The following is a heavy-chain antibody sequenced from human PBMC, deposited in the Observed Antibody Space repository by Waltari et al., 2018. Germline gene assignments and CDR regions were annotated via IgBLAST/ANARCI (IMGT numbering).Heavy chain of an antibody. CDR3: ARAGMVRGPYKRREDAFDI. CDR1: GGSFSGYY. Sequence: QVQLQQWGAGLLKPSETLSLTCAVYGGSFSGYYWSCIRPPPGKGLEWIGEINHSGSTNYNPSLKSRVTISVDTSKNQFSLKLSSVTAADTAVYYCARAGMVRGPYKRREDAFDIWGQGTMVTVSS. CDR2: INHSGST. D-gene: IGHD3-10*01. V-gene: IGHV4-34*01. J-gene: IGHJ3*02.